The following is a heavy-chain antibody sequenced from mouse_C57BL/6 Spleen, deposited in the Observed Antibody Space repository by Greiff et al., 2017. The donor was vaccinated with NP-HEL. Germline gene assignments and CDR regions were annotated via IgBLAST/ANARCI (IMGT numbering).Heavy chain of an antibody. J-gene: IGHJ2*01. Sequence: QVQLKQSGAELVKPGASVKISCKASGYAFSSYWMNWVKQRPGKGLEWIGQIYPGDGDTNYNGKFKGKATLTADKSSSTAYMQLSSLTSEDSAVYFCASYYSNTGYFDYWGQGTTLTVSS. D-gene: IGHD2-5*01. CDR3: ASYYSNTGYFDY. V-gene: IGHV1-80*01. CDR2: IYPGDGDT. CDR1: GYAFSSYW.